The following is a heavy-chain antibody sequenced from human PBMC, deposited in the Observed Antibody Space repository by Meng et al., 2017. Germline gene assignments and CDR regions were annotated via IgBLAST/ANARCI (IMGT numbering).Heavy chain of an antibody. CDR3: ARDEDISAAGKLFGDY. Sequence: AQLVLRGAGVKKPGGAVKVSCKPSGYNFPDYYMHWVRRAPGQGLEWMGRINPKSGDTHYAQKFQARVTMTGDTSISTAYMELSGLRSDDTAMYYCARDEDISAAGKLFGDYWGQGTLVTVSS. CDR2: INPKSGDT. J-gene: IGHJ4*02. D-gene: IGHD6-25*01. V-gene: IGHV1-2*06. CDR1: GYNFPDYY.